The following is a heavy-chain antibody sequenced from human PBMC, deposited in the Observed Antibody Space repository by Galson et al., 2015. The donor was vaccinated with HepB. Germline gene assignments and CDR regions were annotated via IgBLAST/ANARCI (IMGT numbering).Heavy chain of an antibody. J-gene: IGHJ3*02. CDR1: GFTFSSYS. Sequence: SLRLSCAASGFTFSSYSMNWVRQAPGKGLEWVSSISSSSSYIYYADSVKGRFTISRDNAKNSLYLQMNSLRAEDTAVYYCARASSYYDFWSGYRDTDAFDIWGQGTMVTVSS. V-gene: IGHV3-21*01. CDR2: ISSSSSYI. D-gene: IGHD3-3*01. CDR3: ARASSYYDFWSGYRDTDAFDI.